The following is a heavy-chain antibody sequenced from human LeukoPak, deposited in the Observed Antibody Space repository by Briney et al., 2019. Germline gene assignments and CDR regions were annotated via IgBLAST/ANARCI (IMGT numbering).Heavy chain of an antibody. V-gene: IGHV4-59*08. D-gene: IGHD5-18*01. Sequence: SETLSLTCTVSGGSISNYYWSWFRQSPGKGLEWIAYIYYSGSTNYNSSLKSRVTVFVDTSKNHFSLNLTSVTAADTAMYYCARHRYSFGDFSAPFDIWGQGTMVTVSS. CDR2: IYYSGST. CDR1: GGSISNYY. J-gene: IGHJ3*02. CDR3: ARHRYSFGDFSAPFDI.